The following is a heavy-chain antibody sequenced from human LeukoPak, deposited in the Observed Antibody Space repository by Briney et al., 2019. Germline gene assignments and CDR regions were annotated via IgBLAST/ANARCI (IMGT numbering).Heavy chain of an antibody. Sequence: ASVTVSCKASGYMFTGYYIQWVRQAPGQGLEWMGWINPNSGYTHYAQEIQGRVTMTRDTSINTAYMELSRLRSDASDLYYCGRADYDGSGYSYFFDYWGPGTLITVSS. D-gene: IGHD3-22*01. CDR1: GYMFTGYY. CDR2: INPNSGYT. V-gene: IGHV1-2*02. CDR3: GRADYDGSGYSYFFDY. J-gene: IGHJ4*02.